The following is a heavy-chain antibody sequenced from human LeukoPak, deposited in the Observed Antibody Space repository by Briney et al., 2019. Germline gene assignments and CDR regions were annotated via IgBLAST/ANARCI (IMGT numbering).Heavy chain of an antibody. D-gene: IGHD2-2*01. CDR1: GYTFTNYG. J-gene: IGHJ5*02. Sequence: GASVKVSCKASGYTFTNYGFNWVRQAPGQGLEWTGWISTYNGNTLYAQKFQGRVTMTTDTSTTTAYMELRSLRSDDTAVYYCARIGCSSTSCYGNSVDPWGQGTLVTVSS. CDR2: ISTYNGNT. CDR3: ARIGCSSTSCYGNSVDP. V-gene: IGHV1-18*01.